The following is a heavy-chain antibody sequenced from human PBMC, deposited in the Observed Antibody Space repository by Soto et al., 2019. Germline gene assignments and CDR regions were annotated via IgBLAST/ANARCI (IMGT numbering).Heavy chain of an antibody. J-gene: IGHJ3*02. CDR1: GFTFSSYG. V-gene: IGHV3-30*18. CDR2: ISYDGSNK. Sequence: QVQLVESGGGVVQPGRSLRLSCAASGFTFSSYGMHWVRQAPGKGLEWVALISYDGSNKSYADSVKGRFTSSRDNSKNTLYLQMNSLRTEDTAVYYCAKDLGHGGRGAFDIWGQGTMVTVSS. CDR3: AKDLGHGGRGAFDI. D-gene: IGHD7-27*01.